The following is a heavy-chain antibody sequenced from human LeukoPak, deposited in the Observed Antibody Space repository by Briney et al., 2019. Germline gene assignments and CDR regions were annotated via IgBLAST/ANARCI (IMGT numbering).Heavy chain of an antibody. CDR3: ARLHYSKDGISRPTMNV. J-gene: IGHJ6*03. D-gene: IGHD4-11*01. CDR1: GGSITTYY. CDR2: IYYTGTT. V-gene: IGHV4-59*08. Sequence: SETLSLTCTVSGGSITTYYWSWIRQPPGKRLEWMGYIYYTGTTNYNPSFKSRVTISVDTSKNQFSLRVNSVTDADTAVYYCARLHYSKDGISRPTMNVWGRGTSFIVSS.